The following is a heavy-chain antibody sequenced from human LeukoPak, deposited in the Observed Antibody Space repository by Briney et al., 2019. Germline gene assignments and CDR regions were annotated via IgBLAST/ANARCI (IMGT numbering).Heavy chain of an antibody. CDR1: GGSISISNYY. J-gene: IGHJ4*02. D-gene: IGHD1-26*01. CDR2: ISYSGT. V-gene: IGHV4-39*01. CDR3: ARRTSNPVGAIDY. Sequence: SETLSLTCTVSGGSISISNYYWGWIRQPPGRGLEWIGCISYSGTYYNPSLKSRPTISVDTSKNHFSLSLRSVTAADTAVYYCARRTSNPVGAIDYWGQGTLVTVSS.